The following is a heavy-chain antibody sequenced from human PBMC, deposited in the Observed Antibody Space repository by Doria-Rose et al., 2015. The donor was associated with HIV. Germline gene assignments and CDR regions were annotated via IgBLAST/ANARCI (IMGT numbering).Heavy chain of an antibody. V-gene: IGHV3-30*18. CDR3: AKDKDSSGWSLGFFDL. J-gene: IGHJ2*01. Sequence: AVISSDGRKIYYADSVKGRFTISRDNSKNTLYLQMNSLRAEDTAVYYCAKDKDSSGWSLGFFDLWGRGTLVTVSS. D-gene: IGHD6-19*01. CDR2: ISSDGRKI.